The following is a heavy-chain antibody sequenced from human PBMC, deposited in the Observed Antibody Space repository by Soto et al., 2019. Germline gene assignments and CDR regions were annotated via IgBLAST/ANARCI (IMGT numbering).Heavy chain of an antibody. CDR3: ARGQNYDAFDI. Sequence: SVKVSCKASGFTFTSSAMQWVRQARGQRLEWIGWIDVGSGNTNYAQKFQDRVTITRDTSISTAYMELSSLRSEDTAVYYCARGQNYDAFDIWGQGTMVNVSS. CDR2: IDVGSGNT. V-gene: IGHV1-58*02. D-gene: IGHD1-7*01. CDR1: GFTFTSSA. J-gene: IGHJ3*02.